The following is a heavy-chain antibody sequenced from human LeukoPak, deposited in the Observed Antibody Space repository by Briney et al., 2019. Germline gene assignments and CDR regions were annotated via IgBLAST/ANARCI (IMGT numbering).Heavy chain of an antibody. J-gene: IGHJ6*03. Sequence: PSETLSLTCTVSGYSISSGYYWGWIRQPPGKGLEWIGSIYHSGSTYYNPSLKSRVTISVDTSKNQFSLKLSSVTAADTAVYYCARVNSYYYMDVWGKGTTVTISS. CDR3: ARVNSYYYMDV. CDR1: GYSISSGYY. CDR2: IYHSGST. V-gene: IGHV4-38-2*02.